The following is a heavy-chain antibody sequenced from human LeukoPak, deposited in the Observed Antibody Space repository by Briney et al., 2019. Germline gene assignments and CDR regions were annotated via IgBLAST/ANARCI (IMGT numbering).Heavy chain of an antibody. D-gene: IGHD4-23*01. CDR3: VRGVGGNDC. CDR1: GFTFSGFW. J-gene: IGHJ4*02. CDR2: ISTDGTTT. V-gene: IGHV3-74*01. Sequence: GGSLRLSCAASGFTFSGFWMHWVRQPPGKGLVWVSRISTDGTTTTYADFVKGRFTIPRDNAKNMVYLQMNSLRVEDTAVYYCVRGVGGNDCWGQGTLVTVSS.